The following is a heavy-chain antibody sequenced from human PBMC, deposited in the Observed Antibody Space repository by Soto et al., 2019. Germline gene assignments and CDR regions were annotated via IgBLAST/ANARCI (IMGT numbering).Heavy chain of an antibody. D-gene: IGHD3-3*01. V-gene: IGHV3-30*18. Sequence: QVQLVESGGGVVQPGRSLRLSCAASGFTFSSYGMHWVRQAPGKGLEWVAVISYDGSNKYYADSVKGRFTISRDNSKNTLYLQMNSLRAEDTAVYYCAKGGDVLRFLEWSYYFDYWGQGTLVTVSS. J-gene: IGHJ4*02. CDR1: GFTFSSYG. CDR3: AKGGDVLRFLEWSYYFDY. CDR2: ISYDGSNK.